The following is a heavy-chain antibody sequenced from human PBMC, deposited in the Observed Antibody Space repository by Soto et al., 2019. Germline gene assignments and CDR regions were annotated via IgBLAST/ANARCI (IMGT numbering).Heavy chain of an antibody. CDR1: GGTFRSYA. D-gene: IGHD4-17*01. Sequence: QVQLVQSGAEVKKPGSSVKVSCKASGGTFRSYAISWVRQAPGQGREWMGGIIPIFGTANYARKFQGRVTITADESTSTAYIELSSLRSEDTAVYYCARKPYGTSSYYGMDVWRKGTTVTVSS. CDR2: IIPIFGTA. V-gene: IGHV1-69*01. J-gene: IGHJ6*04. CDR3: ARKPYGTSSYYGMDV.